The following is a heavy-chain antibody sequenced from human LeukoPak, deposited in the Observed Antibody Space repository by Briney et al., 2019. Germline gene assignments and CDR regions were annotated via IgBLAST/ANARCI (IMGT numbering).Heavy chain of an antibody. D-gene: IGHD2-21*02. CDR2: IIPIFGTA. V-gene: IGHV1-69*13. CDR1: GGTFSSYA. Sequence: SVTVSCKASGGTFSSYAIRWVRQAPGQGLEWMGGIIPIFGTANYAQKFQGRVTITADESTSTAYMELSSLRSEDTAVYYCAASYCGGDCYSPGGYYYYMDVWGKGTTVTISS. CDR3: AASYCGGDCYSPGGYYYYMDV. J-gene: IGHJ6*03.